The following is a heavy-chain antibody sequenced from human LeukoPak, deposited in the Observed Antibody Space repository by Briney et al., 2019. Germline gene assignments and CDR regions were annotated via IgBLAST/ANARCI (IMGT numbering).Heavy chain of an antibody. CDR2: ISSSTTTI. CDR3: ARGPSYVNY. Sequence: GGSLRLSCAASGFTFSSYSMNWVRQAPGKGLEWVSYISSSTTTIYYADSVKGRFTISRDNAKNSLYLQMNSLRAEDTAMYYCARGPSYVNYWGQGTLVTVSS. D-gene: IGHD1-26*01. V-gene: IGHV3-48*04. J-gene: IGHJ4*02. CDR1: GFTFSSYS.